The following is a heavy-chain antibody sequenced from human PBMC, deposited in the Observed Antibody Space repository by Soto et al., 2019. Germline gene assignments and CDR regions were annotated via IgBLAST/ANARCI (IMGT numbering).Heavy chain of an antibody. CDR3: ARHHSFCTSTSCYFDY. V-gene: IGHV3-7*03. Sequence: VGSLRLSCAASGFAFSSYWMTWVRQAPGRGLEWVANIKEDGSEKFYVDSVKGRFTISRDNAKNSLYVQMDSLRDEDTAVYYCARHHSFCTSTSCYFDYWGRGTLVTVSS. CDR2: IKEDGSEK. CDR1: GFAFSSYW. J-gene: IGHJ4*02. D-gene: IGHD2-2*01.